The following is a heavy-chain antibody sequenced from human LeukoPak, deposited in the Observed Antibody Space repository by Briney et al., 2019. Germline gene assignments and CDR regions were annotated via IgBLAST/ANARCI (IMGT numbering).Heavy chain of an antibody. CDR3: ARTSGSSALDY. D-gene: IGHD1-26*01. CDR1: GYTFTGYY. CDR2: INPNSGGT. Sequence: ASVKVSCKASGYTFTGYYMHWMRQAPGQGLEWMGWINPNSGGTNYAQKFQGWVTMTRDTSISTAYMELSRLRSDDTAVYYCARTSGSSALDYWGQGTLVTVSS. J-gene: IGHJ4*02. V-gene: IGHV1-2*04.